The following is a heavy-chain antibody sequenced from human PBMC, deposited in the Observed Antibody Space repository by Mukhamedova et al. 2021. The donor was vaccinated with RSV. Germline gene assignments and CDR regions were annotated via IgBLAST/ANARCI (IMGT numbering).Heavy chain of an antibody. CDR2: IFSDGSDT. D-gene: IGHD6-19*01. CDR3: AKAPNSGYNGGWPPMFDV. Sequence: APDKRLEWVAAIFSDGSDTYEADSVKGRFTISRDNSKNTLYLQMTSLRDDDTAVYYCAKAPNSGYNGGWPPMFDVWGQGSLVTVS. V-gene: IGHV3-30*18. J-gene: IGHJ4*02.